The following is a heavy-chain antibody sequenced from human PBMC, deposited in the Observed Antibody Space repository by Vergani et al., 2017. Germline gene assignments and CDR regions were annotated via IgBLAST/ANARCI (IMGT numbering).Heavy chain of an antibody. D-gene: IGHD6-19*01. CDR3: ARGPDIAVAGTTVAEYFQH. J-gene: IGHJ1*01. CDR1: SGSFSGYY. V-gene: IGHV4-34*01. CDR2: INHSGST. Sequence: QVQLQQWGAGLLKPSETLSLTCAVYSGSFSGYYWSWIRQPPGKGLEWIGEINHSGSTNYNPSLKSRVTISVDTSKNQFSLKLSSVTAADTAVYYCARGPDIAVAGTTVAEYFQHWGQGTLVTVSS.